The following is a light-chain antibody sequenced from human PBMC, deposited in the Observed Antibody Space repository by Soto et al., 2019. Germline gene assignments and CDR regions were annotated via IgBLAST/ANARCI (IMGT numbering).Light chain of an antibody. CDR1: QDTSNY. V-gene: IGKV1-33*01. CDR3: QQYDNLPRT. CDR2: DAS. J-gene: IGKJ3*01. Sequence: DIQMTQSPSSLSASVGDRVTITCQASQDTSNYLNWYQQKPGKAPKLLIYDASKLETGVPSRFSGSGSGTDFTFTISCLQPEDIATYYCQQYDNLPRTFSPGNKVDIK.